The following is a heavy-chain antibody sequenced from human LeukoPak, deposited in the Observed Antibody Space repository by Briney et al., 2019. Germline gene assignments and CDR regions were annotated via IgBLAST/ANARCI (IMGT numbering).Heavy chain of an antibody. CDR1: GFPFSSYW. J-gene: IGHJ4*02. CDR2: IWYDGSNK. CDR3: ARDSSSSFDY. Sequence: GGSLRLSCVASGFPFSSYWMTWVRQAPGKGLEWVAVIWYDGSNKYYADSVKGRFTISRDNSKNTLYLQMNSLRAEDTAVYYCARDSSSSFDYWGQGTLVTVSS. V-gene: IGHV3-33*08. D-gene: IGHD6-6*01.